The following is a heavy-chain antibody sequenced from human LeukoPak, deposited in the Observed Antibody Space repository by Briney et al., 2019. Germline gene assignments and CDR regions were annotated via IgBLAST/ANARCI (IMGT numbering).Heavy chain of an antibody. CDR2: ISAYNGNT. CDR1: GYTFTSYG. Sequence: GASVKVSCKASGYTFTSYGISWVRQAPGQGLEWMGWISAYNGNTNYAQKFQGRVTMTRDTSTSTVYMEVSSLRSEDTAVYYCARLKYGDHGPFDYWGQGTLVTVSS. J-gene: IGHJ4*02. D-gene: IGHD4-17*01. CDR3: ARLKYGDHGPFDY. V-gene: IGHV1-18*01.